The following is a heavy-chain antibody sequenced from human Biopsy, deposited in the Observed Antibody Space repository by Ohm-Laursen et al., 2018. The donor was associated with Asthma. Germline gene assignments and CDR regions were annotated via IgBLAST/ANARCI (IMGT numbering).Heavy chain of an antibody. CDR2: ISKDASTQ. CDR1: GFSFSNFA. J-gene: IGHJ4*02. Sequence: SLRLSCSASGFSFSNFAIHWVRQAPGKGLEWVGVISKDASTQDYADSVKGRFTMARDNSKNTLDLQMSSLRAEDTAVYYCARDSYSSGLYDDFESWGQGTLVTVSS. V-gene: IGHV3-30*07. CDR3: ARDSYSSGLYDDFES. D-gene: IGHD6-19*01.